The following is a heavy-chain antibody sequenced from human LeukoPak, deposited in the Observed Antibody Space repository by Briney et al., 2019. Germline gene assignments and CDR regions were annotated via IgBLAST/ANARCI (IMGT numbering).Heavy chain of an antibody. CDR2: IYYSGNT. Sequence: SETLSLTCTVSGGSISSGPYYWGWIRQPPGKGLEWIGSIYYSGNTYYNPSLKSRVTISVDTSKNQFSLKLSSVTAADTAVYYCARGLTRFSGSSLGYWGQGTLVTVSS. J-gene: IGHJ4*02. CDR1: GGSISSGPYY. D-gene: IGHD3-10*01. V-gene: IGHV4-39*07. CDR3: ARGLTRFSGSSLGY.